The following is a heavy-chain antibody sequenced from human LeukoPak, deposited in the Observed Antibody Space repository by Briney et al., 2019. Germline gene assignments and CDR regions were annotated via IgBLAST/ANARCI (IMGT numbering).Heavy chain of an antibody. D-gene: IGHD3-22*01. CDR3: ARGVFYYDTSGRGYYFDY. CDR1: GGSIGSYY. J-gene: IGHJ4*02. CDR2: IYTSGGT. V-gene: IGHV4-4*07. Sequence: TSETLSLTCTVSGGSIGSYYWSWIRQPAGKGLEWIGRIYTSGGTAYNPSLKSRVTMSVDTSKNQFSLKLSSVTAADTAVYYCARGVFYYDTSGRGYYFDYWGQGTLVTVSS.